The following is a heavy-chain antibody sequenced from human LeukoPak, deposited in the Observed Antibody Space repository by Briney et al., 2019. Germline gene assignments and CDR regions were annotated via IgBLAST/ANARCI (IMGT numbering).Heavy chain of an antibody. CDR1: GGSISSSSYY. D-gene: IGHD3-10*01. V-gene: IGHV4-39*01. J-gene: IGHJ5*02. CDR3: ARYGHWFDP. Sequence: PSETLSLTCTVSGGSISSSSYYWGWIRQPPGKGLEWIGSIYYSGSTYYNPSLKSRVTISVDTSKNQFSLKLNSVTAADTAVYYCARYGHWFDPWGQGTLVTVSS. CDR2: IYYSGST.